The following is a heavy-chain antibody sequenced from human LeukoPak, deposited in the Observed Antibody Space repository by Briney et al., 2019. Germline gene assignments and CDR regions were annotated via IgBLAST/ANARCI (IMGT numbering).Heavy chain of an antibody. V-gene: IGHV1-24*01. CDR3: ATGHLAARVHSYYYYYYMDV. Sequence: ASVKVSCKVSGYTLTELSMHCVRQAPGKGLEWMGGFDPEDGETIYAQKFQGRVTMTEDTSTDTAYMELSSLRSEDTAVYYCATGHLAARVHSYYYYYYMDVWGKGTTVTVSS. CDR1: GYTLTELS. CDR2: FDPEDGET. J-gene: IGHJ6*03. D-gene: IGHD6-6*01.